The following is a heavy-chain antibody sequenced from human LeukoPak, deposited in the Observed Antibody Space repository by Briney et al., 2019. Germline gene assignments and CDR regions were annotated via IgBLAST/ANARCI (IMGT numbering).Heavy chain of an antibody. V-gene: IGHV4-39*01. CDR2: IYYSGST. J-gene: IGHJ4*02. CDR1: GGSISSSSYY. D-gene: IGHD4-11*01. Sequence: PSETLSLTCTVSGGSISSSSYYWGWIRQPPGKGLEWIGSIYYSGSTYYNPSLKSRVTISVDTSKNQFSLKLSSVTAADTAVYYCARGLRVRRGFDYWGQGTLVTVSS. CDR3: ARGLRVRRGFDY.